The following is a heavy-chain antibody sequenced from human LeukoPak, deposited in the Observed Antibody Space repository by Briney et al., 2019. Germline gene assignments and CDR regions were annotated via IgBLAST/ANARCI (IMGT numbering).Heavy chain of an antibody. CDR1: GFTFSSYG. CDR2: ISYDGSNK. V-gene: IGHV3-30*18. D-gene: IGHD1-26*01. CDR3: AKNTGTYDGLIDS. J-gene: IGHJ4*02. Sequence: PGRSLRLSCAASGFTFSSYGLHWVRQAPGKGLEWVAVISYDGSNKFCADSVKGRFTISRDNSKNTLYLQMNSLRAEDTAMYYCAKNTGTYDGLIDSWGQGTLATVSS.